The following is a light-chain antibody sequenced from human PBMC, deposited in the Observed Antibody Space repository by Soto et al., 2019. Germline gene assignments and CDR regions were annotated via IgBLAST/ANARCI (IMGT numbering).Light chain of an antibody. CDR3: QQYNNWPMYT. CDR2: GAS. CDR1: QSVSSN. J-gene: IGKJ2*01. Sequence: EIVMTQSPATLSVSPGERATLSCRASQSVSSNLAWYQQKPGQAPRLLIYGASTRATGIPARFSGSWSGTEFTLTISSLQSADFAVYYCQQYNNWPMYTFGQGTKLEIK. V-gene: IGKV3-15*01.